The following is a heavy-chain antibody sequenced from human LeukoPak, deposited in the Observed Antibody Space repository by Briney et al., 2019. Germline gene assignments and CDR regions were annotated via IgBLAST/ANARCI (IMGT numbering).Heavy chain of an antibody. CDR1: GXTFSSYS. J-gene: IGHJ4*02. CDR2: ISSSSSYI. D-gene: IGHD3-10*01. Sequence: GGSLRLSCAASGXTFSSYSMNWVHQAPGKGLEWVSSISSSSSYIYYADSVKGRFTISRDNAKNSLYLQMNSLRAEDTAVYYCARDGSGSYLQDYWGQGTLVTVSS. V-gene: IGHV3-21*01. CDR3: ARDGSGSYLQDY.